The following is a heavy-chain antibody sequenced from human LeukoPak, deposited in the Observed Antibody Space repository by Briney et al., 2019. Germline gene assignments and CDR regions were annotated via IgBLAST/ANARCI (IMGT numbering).Heavy chain of an antibody. D-gene: IGHD2-15*01. V-gene: IGHV3-21*01. CDR2: ISSSSSYI. CDR3: ARDLQLGYCSGGSCLASFGYYYYGMDV. Sequence: GGSLRLSCAASGFTFSSYSMNWVRQAPGKGLEWVSSISSSSSYIYYADSVKGRFTISRDNAKNSLYLQMNSLRAEDTAVYYCARDLQLGYCSGGSCLASFGYYYYGMDVWGQGTTVTVSS. CDR1: GFTFSSYS. J-gene: IGHJ6*02.